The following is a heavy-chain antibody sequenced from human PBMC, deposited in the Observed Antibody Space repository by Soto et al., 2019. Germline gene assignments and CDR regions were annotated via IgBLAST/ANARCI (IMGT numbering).Heavy chain of an antibody. V-gene: IGHV3-30*03. CDR1: GFTFNSYG. CDR3: ARSGGHGDYVGPDYYFDY. J-gene: IGHJ4*02. CDR2: ISYDGSNK. D-gene: IGHD4-17*01. Sequence: GGSLRLSCAASGFTFNSYGMHWVRQAPGKGLEWVAVISYDGSNKYYADSVKGRFTISRDNSKNTLYLQMNSLRAEDTAVYYCARSGGHGDYVGPDYYFDYWGQGTLVTVSS.